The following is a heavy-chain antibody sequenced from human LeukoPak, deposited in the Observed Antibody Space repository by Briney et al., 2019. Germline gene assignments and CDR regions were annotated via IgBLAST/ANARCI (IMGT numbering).Heavy chain of an antibody. D-gene: IGHD6-19*01. J-gene: IGHJ5*02. V-gene: IGHV1-18*01. CDR2: ISTYNGNT. CDR3: ARARSGAVARNYNWFDP. Sequence: ASVKVSCKASGYTFTTFDISWVRQAPGQGLEWMGWISTYNGNTNYAQNLQGRVTMTTDTSTSTAYMELRSLTSDDTAVYYCARARSGAVARNYNWFDPWGQGTLVTVS. CDR1: GYTFTTFD.